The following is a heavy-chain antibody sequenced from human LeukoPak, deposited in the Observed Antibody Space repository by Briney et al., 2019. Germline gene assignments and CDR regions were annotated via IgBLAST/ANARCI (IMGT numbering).Heavy chain of an antibody. Sequence: ASVKVSCKASGYSSTSYKMHWVRQAPGQGLEWMGIISPSDGITRYEQKFQGRVTMTRDTSTSTVYMELSSLRSEDTAVYYCARDTGSYSVLYWGQGTLVTVSS. CDR1: GYSSTSYK. V-gene: IGHV1-46*01. D-gene: IGHD1-26*01. CDR3: ARDTGSYSVLY. J-gene: IGHJ4*02. CDR2: ISPSDGIT.